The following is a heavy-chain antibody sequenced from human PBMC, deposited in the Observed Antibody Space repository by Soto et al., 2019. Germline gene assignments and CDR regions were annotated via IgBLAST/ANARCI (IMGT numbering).Heavy chain of an antibody. CDR3: ARDVVPTGPYDFWSGYQRPYYYYGMDV. Sequence: SETLSLTCTVSGGSISSGGYYWSWIRQHPGKGLEWIGYIYYSGSTYYNPSLKSRVTISVDTSRNQFSLKLSSVTAADTAVYYCARDVVPTGPYDFWSGYQRPYYYYGMDVWGQGTTVTVSS. J-gene: IGHJ6*02. CDR1: GGSISSGGYY. D-gene: IGHD3-3*01. V-gene: IGHV4-31*03. CDR2: IYYSGST.